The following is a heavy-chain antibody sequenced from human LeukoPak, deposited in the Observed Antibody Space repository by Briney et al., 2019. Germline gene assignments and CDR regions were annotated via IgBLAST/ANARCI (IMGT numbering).Heavy chain of an antibody. J-gene: IGHJ4*02. D-gene: IGHD3-22*01. Sequence: SETLSLTCTVSGGSISSGSYYWSWIRQPAGKGLKWIGRIYTSGSTNYNPSLKSRVTISVDTSKNQFSLKLSSVTAADTAVYYCASSPRDYYDSSGYYNPLYYWGQGTLVTVSS. CDR3: ASSPRDYYDSSGYYNPLYY. CDR1: GGSISSGSYY. CDR2: IYTSGST. V-gene: IGHV4-61*02.